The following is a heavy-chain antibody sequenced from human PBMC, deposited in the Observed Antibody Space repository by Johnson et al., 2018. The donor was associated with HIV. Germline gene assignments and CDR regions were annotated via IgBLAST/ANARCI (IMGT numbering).Heavy chain of an antibody. J-gene: IGHJ3*02. Sequence: QVQLVESGGGVVQPGGSLRLSCAASGFTFSSYAMHWVRQAPGKGLEWVEVISYDGSNEHYTDSVGGRFTISRDNSKNTLHLQMNSLRAEDTAVYYCAKEPAVGYSGSFSGGFDIWGQGTMVTVSS. D-gene: IGHD1-26*01. V-gene: IGHV3-30*04. CDR1: GFTFSSYA. CDR3: AKEPAVGYSGSFSGGFDI. CDR2: ISYDGSNE.